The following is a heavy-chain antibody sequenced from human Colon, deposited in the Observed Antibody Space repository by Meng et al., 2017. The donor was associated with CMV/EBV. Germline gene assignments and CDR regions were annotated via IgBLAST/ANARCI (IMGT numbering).Heavy chain of an antibody. CDR3: ARDSNLSGLAY. J-gene: IGHJ4*02. Sequence: QVPLRESGPALVKPSETLSLPCTVSCASITSSYWSWIRQPAGKGLEWIGRVYISGNTNYNPSLKSRVTMSIDTSKNQLSLNIRSVTAADTAVYYCARDSNLSGLAYWGQGTLVTVSS. D-gene: IGHD3-10*01. CDR2: VYISGNT. CDR1: CASITSSY. V-gene: IGHV4-4*07.